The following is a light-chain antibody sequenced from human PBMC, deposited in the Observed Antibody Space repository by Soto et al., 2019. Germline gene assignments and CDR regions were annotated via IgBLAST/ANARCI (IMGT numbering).Light chain of an antibody. V-gene: IGLV2-23*01. J-gene: IGLJ3*02. CDR2: EDS. CDR1: SSDVGSYNL. CDR3: CAIVRSNALV. Sequence: QSALTQPASVSGSPGQSLTISRTGTSSDVGSYNLVSWYQHHPGKAPKFIIYEDSKRPSGVSDRFSGSKSGNTASLTISGLQAEDEAHYYCCAIVRSNALVFGGGAKVTVL.